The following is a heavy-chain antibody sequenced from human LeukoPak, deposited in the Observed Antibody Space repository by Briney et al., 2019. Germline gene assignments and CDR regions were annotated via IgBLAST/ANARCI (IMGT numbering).Heavy chain of an antibody. J-gene: IGHJ4*02. Sequence: GGSLRLSCSASGFTFSAYAMYWVRQAPGKGLEYVSGIRNNGGSSFYADSVKGRFTIFRDNSKNTLYLQMSSLRAEATAVYYCVKITSVTGGDCWGQGTRLTVSS. CDR1: GFTFSAYA. CDR3: VKITSVTGGDC. V-gene: IGHV3-64D*09. D-gene: IGHD1-1*01. CDR2: IRNNGGSS.